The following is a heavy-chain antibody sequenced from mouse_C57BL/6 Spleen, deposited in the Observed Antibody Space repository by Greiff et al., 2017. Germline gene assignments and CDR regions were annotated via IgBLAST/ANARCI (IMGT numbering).Heavy chain of an antibody. CDR3: ARSIYDGYYWYFDV. CDR1: GYSFTGYY. Sequence: VHVKQSGPELVKPGASVKISCKASGYSFTGYYMHWVKQSHGNILDWIGYIYPYNGVSSYNQKFKGKATLTVDKSSSTAYMELRSLTSEDSAVYYCARSIYDGYYWYFDVWGTGTTVTVSS. D-gene: IGHD2-3*01. CDR2: IYPYNGVS. V-gene: IGHV1-31*01. J-gene: IGHJ1*03.